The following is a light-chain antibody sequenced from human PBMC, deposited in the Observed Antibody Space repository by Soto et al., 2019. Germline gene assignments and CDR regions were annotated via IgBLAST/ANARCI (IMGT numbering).Light chain of an antibody. J-gene: IGKJ3*01. V-gene: IGKV1-9*01. CDR3: QQLNSYPSFT. CDR2: AAS. Sequence: IQLTQSPSSLSASVGDRVTITCRASQGISSNLAWYQQKPGKAPKLLIYAASSLHIGAPPRFSGSGSGTDFTLTITSLQPEDFATYYCQQLNSYPSFTFGPGTKVDIK. CDR1: QGISSN.